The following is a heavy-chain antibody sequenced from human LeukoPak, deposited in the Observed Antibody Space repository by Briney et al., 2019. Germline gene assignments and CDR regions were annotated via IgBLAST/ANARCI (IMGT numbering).Heavy chain of an antibody. J-gene: IGHJ4*02. V-gene: IGHV4-39*07. CDR3: ARRIAVAGIIPRYYFDY. CDR1: GGSISSSSYY. Sequence: SETLSLTCTVSGGSISSSSYYWGWIRQPPGKGLEWIGSIYYSGNTHYNPSLKSRVTISVDTSKNQFSLKLSSVTAADTAVYYCARRIAVAGIIPRYYFDYWGQGTLVTVSS. D-gene: IGHD6-19*01. CDR2: IYYSGNT.